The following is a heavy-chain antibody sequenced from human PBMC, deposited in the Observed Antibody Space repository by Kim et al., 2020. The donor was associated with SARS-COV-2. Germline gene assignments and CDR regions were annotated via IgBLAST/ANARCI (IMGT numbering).Heavy chain of an antibody. V-gene: IGHV3-64D*06. J-gene: IGHJ4*02. D-gene: IGHD6-13*01. Sequence: GGSLRLSCSASGFTFSSYAMHWVRQAPGKGLEYDSAISSNGGSTYYADSVKGRFTISRDNSKNTLYLQMSSLRAEDTAVYYCVKGYSSSEDFDYWGQGTL. CDR1: GFTFSSYA. CDR3: VKGYSSSEDFDY. CDR2: ISSNGGST.